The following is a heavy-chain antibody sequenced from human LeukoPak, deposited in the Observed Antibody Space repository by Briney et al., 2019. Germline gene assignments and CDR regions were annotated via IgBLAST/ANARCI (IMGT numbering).Heavy chain of an antibody. J-gene: IGHJ4*02. CDR2: INPNSGGT. CDR1: GYTFTGYY. V-gene: IGHV1-2*02. CDR3: AREERILGYCSGGSCYPVNLVDY. Sequence: ASVKVSCKASGYTFTGYYMHWVRQAPGQGLEWMGWINPNSGGTNYAQKFQGRVTITRDTSISTAYMELSRLRSDDTAVYYCAREERILGYCSGGSCYPVNLVDYWGQGTLVTVSS. D-gene: IGHD2-15*01.